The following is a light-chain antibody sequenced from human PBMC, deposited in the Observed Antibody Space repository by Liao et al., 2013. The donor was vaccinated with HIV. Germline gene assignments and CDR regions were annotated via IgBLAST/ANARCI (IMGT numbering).Light chain of an antibody. CDR3: QAWDNRNAV. CDR2: YDS. Sequence: SYELTQATSVSVPPGQTASITCSGDKLDNRYTCWYQQKPGQAPVVVIYYDSDRPSGIPERFSGSNSGDTATLTISGTQAMDEADYYCQAWDNRNAVFGGGTKLTVL. V-gene: IGLV3-1*01. J-gene: IGLJ2*01. CDR1: KLDNRY.